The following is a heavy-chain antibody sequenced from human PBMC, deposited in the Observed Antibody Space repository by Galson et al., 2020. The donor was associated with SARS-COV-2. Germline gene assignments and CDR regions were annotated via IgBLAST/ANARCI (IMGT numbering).Heavy chain of an antibody. Sequence: GASLKISCEASGNRSGESWNGWVRPATRKGLGWRGIVFPRDSDTAYSPSFQGQVIISAETSINTAYPQFKRLQASDTAIYYCSIAPTGTTYPHYFANWGPGALVTVSS. CDR2: VFPRDSDT. V-gene: IGHV5-51*01. J-gene: IGHJ4*02. D-gene: IGHD1-26*01. CDR1: GNRSGESW. CDR3: SIAPTGTTYPHYFAN.